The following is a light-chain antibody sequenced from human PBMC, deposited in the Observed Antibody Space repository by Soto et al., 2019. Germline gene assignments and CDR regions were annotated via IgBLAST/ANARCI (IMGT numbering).Light chain of an antibody. J-gene: IGLJ3*02. Sequence: QSALTQPASVSGSPGQSITISCTGTSSDVGGYNYVSWYQQHPGKAPKLMIYEVSNRPSGVSNRSSGSKSGNTASLTISGLQAEDEADYSCSSYTSSSILVFGGGTKVTVL. CDR3: SSYTSSSILV. CDR1: SSDVGGYNY. CDR2: EVS. V-gene: IGLV2-14*01.